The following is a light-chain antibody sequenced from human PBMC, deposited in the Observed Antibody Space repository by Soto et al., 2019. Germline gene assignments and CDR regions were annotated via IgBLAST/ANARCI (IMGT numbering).Light chain of an antibody. CDR3: SSYTTSNTRQIV. V-gene: IGLV2-14*03. Sequence: SVLTQPASVSGFPGQSITISGTGTSSDVGGYNYVSWYQHHPGKAPKLLIYDVSNRPSGISNRFSGSKSDNTASLTISGLQPEDEADYYCSSYTTSNTRQIVFGTGTKVTVL. J-gene: IGLJ1*01. CDR1: SSDVGGYNY. CDR2: DVS.